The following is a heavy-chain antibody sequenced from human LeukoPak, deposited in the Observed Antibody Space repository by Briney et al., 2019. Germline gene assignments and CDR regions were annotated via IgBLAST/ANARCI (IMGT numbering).Heavy chain of an antibody. D-gene: IGHD3-22*01. CDR2: ISGSGGST. CDR3: AKYRGYYDSSATTFDY. J-gene: IGHJ4*02. V-gene: IGHV3-23*01. CDR1: GFTFSSYA. Sequence: GGSLRLSCAASGFTFSSYAMSWVRQAPGKGLEWVSGISGSGGSTYYADSVKGRFTISRDNSKNTLYLQMNSLRAEDTAVYYCAKYRGYYDSSATTFDYWGEGNLVTVSS.